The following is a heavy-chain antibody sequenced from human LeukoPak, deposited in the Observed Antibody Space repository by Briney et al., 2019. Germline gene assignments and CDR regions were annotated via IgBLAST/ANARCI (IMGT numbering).Heavy chain of an antibody. CDR2: IYHSGST. CDR1: GGSISSSNW. Sequence: SETLSLTCAVSGGSISSSNWWSWVRQPPGKGLESIGEIYHSGSTNYNPSLKSRVTISVDKSKNQFSLKLSSVTAADTAVYHCASRYCSSTSCSLVVDYWGQGTLVTVSS. CDR3: ASRYCSSTSCSLVVDY. V-gene: IGHV4-4*02. D-gene: IGHD2-2*01. J-gene: IGHJ4*02.